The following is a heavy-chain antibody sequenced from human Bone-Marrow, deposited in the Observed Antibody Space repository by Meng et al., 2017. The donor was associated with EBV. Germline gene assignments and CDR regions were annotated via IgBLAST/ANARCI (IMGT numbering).Heavy chain of an antibody. Sequence: QVQLQGSGPGLVKPSETLSLPCPCSGGSISSYYWRWIRQPPGKGLEWIGYIYYSGSTNYNPSLKSRVTISVDTSKNQFSLKLSSVTAADTAVYYCARVNCGGDCYSFDYWGQGTLVTVSS. J-gene: IGHJ4*02. CDR3: ARVNCGGDCYSFDY. D-gene: IGHD2-21*02. CDR1: GGSISSYY. V-gene: IGHV4-59*01. CDR2: IYYSGST.